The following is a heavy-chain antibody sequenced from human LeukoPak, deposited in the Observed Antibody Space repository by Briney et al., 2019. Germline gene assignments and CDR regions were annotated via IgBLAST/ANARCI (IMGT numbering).Heavy chain of an antibody. CDR2: IYWDDDK. J-gene: IGHJ6*02. CDR1: GFSLSTSGVG. Sequence: SGPTLGKPTQTLTLTCSFSGFSLSTSGVGVGWICQPPGKALELLALIYWDDDKRYSPSLKSRLTITKDTSKNQVVLTMTNMDPVDTATYYCAHSGPLGQDYYYGMDVWGQGTTVTVSS. V-gene: IGHV2-5*02. CDR3: AHSGPLGQDYYYGMDV.